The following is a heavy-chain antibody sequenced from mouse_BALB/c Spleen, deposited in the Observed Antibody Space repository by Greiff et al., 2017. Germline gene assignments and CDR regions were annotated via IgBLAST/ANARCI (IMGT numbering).Heavy chain of an antibody. CDR2: ISSGSSTI. CDR1: GFTFSSFG. V-gene: IGHV5-17*02. D-gene: IGHD2-1*01. CDR3: ARYGNPGYYAMDY. J-gene: IGHJ4*01. Sequence: EVQLVESGGGLVQPGGSRKLSCAASGFTFSSFGMHWVRQAPEKGLEWVAYISSGSSTIYYADTVKGRFTISRDNPKNTLFLQMTSLRSEDTAMYYCARYGNPGYYAMDYWGQGTSVTVSS.